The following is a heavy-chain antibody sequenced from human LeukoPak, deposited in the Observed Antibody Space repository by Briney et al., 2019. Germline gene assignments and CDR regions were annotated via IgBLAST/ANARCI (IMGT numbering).Heavy chain of an antibody. CDR1: GFTMNSNY. J-gene: IGHJ4*02. CDR3: AKDGDDYGDYVGWWTLSL. CDR2: IYSGGST. D-gene: IGHD4-17*01. Sequence: PGGSLRLSCAASGFTMNSNYMSWVRQAPGKGLEWVSVIYSGGSTYYADSVKGRFIISRDNSKNTLYLQMNSLRAEDTAVYYCAKDGDDYGDYVGWWTLSLWGQGTLVTVSS. V-gene: IGHV3-53*05.